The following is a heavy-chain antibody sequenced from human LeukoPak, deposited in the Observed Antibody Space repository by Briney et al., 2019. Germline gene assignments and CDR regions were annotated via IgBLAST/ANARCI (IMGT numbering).Heavy chain of an antibody. CDR3: AKRYCSGGSCYMGFDY. V-gene: IGHV3-23*01. CDR2: ISGSGGST. CDR1: GFTFSSYA. Sequence: GGSLRLSCAASGFTFSSYAMSWVRQAPGKGLEWVSAISGSGGSTYYADSVKGRFTISRDNSKKTLYLQMNSLRAEDTAVYDCAKRYCSGGSCYMGFDYWGQGTLVTVSS. D-gene: IGHD2-15*01. J-gene: IGHJ4*02.